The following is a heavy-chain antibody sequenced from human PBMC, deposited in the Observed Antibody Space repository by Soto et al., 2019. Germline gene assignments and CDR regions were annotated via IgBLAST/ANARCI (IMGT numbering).Heavy chain of an antibody. CDR3: ARLEGLATISYYFDF. CDR2: IYFRGNT. J-gene: IGHJ4*02. Sequence: QLQLQESGPGLVKPSETLSLTCSVSGDSINSDKYYWGWIRQPPGKGLEWIGSIYFRGNTYYNPSLQTRVTISLDTSKSQFSLKLNSVTAADSAVYFCARLEGLATISYYFDFWGQGDLVTVSS. CDR1: GDSINSDKYY. D-gene: IGHD3-9*01. V-gene: IGHV4-39*01.